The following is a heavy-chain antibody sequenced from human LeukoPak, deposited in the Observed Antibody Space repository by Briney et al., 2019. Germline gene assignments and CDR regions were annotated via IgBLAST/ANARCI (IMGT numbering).Heavy chain of an antibody. Sequence: ASVKVSCKASGYTFTGYYMHWVRQAPGQGLEWMGWINPNSGGTNYAQKFQGRVTMTRDTSISTAYMELSRLRSDDTAVYYRARDVQPILAFDIWGQGTMVTVSS. D-gene: IGHD2-15*01. CDR2: INPNSGGT. V-gene: IGHV1-2*02. CDR1: GYTFTGYY. J-gene: IGHJ3*02. CDR3: ARDVQPILAFDI.